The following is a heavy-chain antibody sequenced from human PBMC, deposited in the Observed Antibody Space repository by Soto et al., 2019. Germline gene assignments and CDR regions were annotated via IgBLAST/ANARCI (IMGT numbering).Heavy chain of an antibody. CDR3: ARDRNCSSTSCYLYYYYGMDV. CDR1: GYTFTGYA. V-gene: IGHV1-69*01. CDR2: IIPIFGTA. D-gene: IGHD2-2*01. J-gene: IGHJ6*02. Sequence: QVQLVQSGAEVKKPGASVKVSCKASGYTFTGYAISWVRQAPGQGLEWMGGIIPIFGTANYAQKFQGRVTITADESTSTAYMELSSLRSEDTAVYYYARDRNCSSTSCYLYYYYGMDVWGQGTTVTVSS.